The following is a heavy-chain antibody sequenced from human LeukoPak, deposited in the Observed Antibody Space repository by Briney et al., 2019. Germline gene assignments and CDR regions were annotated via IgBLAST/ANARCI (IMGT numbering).Heavy chain of an antibody. Sequence: PSETLSLTCTVSGYSISSGYYWGWIRQPPGKGLEWIGSIYHSGSTYYNPSLKSRVTISVDTSKNQFSLKLSSVTAADTAVYYCANSITRMLRGVIIEGPNWFDPWGQGTLVTVSS. V-gene: IGHV4-38-2*02. CDR3: ANSITRMLRGVIIEGPNWFDP. CDR1: GYSISSGYY. D-gene: IGHD3-10*01. J-gene: IGHJ5*02. CDR2: IYHSGST.